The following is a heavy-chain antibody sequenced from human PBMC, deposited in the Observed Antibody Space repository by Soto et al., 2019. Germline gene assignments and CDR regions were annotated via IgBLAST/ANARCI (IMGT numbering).Heavy chain of an antibody. CDR1: GFDASVNY. J-gene: IGHJ6*02. CDR2: INSGGNT. V-gene: IGHV3-66*01. Sequence: EVQLVESGGTLVQPGGSLRLSCAASGFDASVNYMTWVRQAPVKGLEWVSAINSGGNTFYADSVKGRFTISRDNSKNTRYLKMNSLRVEDTAMYYCVRENYYYGMDVWGQGTAVTVSS. CDR3: VRENYYYGMDV.